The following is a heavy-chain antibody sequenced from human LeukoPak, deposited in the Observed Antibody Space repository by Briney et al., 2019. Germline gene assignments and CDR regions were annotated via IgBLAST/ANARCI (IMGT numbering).Heavy chain of an antibody. Sequence: PSETLSLTCAVYGGSYSGYYWSWIRQSPGQGLEWIGEINDSGSTNYNPSLKSRVTISADTSKNQFSLRLTSVIAADTAVYYRARGTWVNGAHFDYWGQGTLVTISS. V-gene: IGHV4-34*01. CDR3: ARGTWVNGAHFDY. D-gene: IGHD4-17*01. J-gene: IGHJ4*02. CDR2: INDSGST. CDR1: GGSYSGYY.